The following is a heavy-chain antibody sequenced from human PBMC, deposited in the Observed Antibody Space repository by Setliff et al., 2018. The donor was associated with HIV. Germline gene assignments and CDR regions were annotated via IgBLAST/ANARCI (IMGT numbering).Heavy chain of an antibody. CDR3: ARGVTLYGVVEYLDY. CDR1: GGSFRSYY. Sequence: SETLSLTCTVSGGSFRSYYWSWIRQSPGKGLEWLGYIFTGGTTKYSPSLESRVTISVDTSRNQFSLKLASVTAADTAVYYCARGVTLYGVVEYLDYWAQGTLVTVSS. J-gene: IGHJ4*02. V-gene: IGHV4-4*08. D-gene: IGHD3-3*01. CDR2: IFTGGTT.